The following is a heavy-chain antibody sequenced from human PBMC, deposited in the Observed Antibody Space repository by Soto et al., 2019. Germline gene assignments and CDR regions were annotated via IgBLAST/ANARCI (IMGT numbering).Heavy chain of an antibody. CDR3: ARDPSGSYYFDY. D-gene: IGHD1-26*01. CDR1: GFTFSSYA. J-gene: IGHJ4*02. V-gene: IGHV3-30-3*01. CDR2: ISYDGSNK. Sequence: GGSLRLSCAASGFTFSSYAMHWVRQAPGKGLEWVAVISYDGSNKYYADSGKGPFTISRDNSKNTLYLQMNSLRAEDTAVYYCARDPSGSYYFDYWGQGTLVTVSS.